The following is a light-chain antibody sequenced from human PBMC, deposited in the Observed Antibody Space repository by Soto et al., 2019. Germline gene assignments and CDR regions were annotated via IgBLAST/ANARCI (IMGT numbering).Light chain of an antibody. J-gene: IGLJ2*01. CDR2: DVS. Sequence: QSVLTQPASVSGSPGQSITISCTGTSSDVGGYNYVSRYQQHPGKAPKLMIYDVSNRPSGVSNRFSGSKSGNTASLTISGLQAEDEADYYCSSYTSSSFVVFGGGTMVTVL. V-gene: IGLV2-14*01. CDR3: SSYTSSSFVV. CDR1: SSDVGGYNY.